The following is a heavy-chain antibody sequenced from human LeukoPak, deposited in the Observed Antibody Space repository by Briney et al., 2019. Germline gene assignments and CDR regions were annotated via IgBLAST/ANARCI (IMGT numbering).Heavy chain of an antibody. D-gene: IGHD1-26*01. J-gene: IGHJ4*02. CDR3: ARHTGYYVFAFDY. V-gene: IGHV4-34*01. Sequence: SETLSLTCAVYGGSFSGYYWSWIRQPPGKGLEWIGEINHSGSTNYNPSLKSRVTISVDTSKNQFSLKLSSVTAADTAVYYCARHTGYYVFAFDYWGQGTLVTVSS. CDR2: INHSGST. CDR1: GGSFSGYY.